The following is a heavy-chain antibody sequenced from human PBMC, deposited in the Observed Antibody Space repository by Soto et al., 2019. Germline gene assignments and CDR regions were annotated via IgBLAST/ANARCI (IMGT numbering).Heavy chain of an antibody. CDR1: GFTFSSYA. CDR2: IRGSGGST. CDR3: ARRKIAAAGPWYFDY. J-gene: IGHJ4*02. D-gene: IGHD6-13*01. Sequence: EVQLLESGGGLVQPGGSLRLSCAASGFTFSSYAMSWVRQAPGKGLEWVSAIRGSGGSTYYADSVKGRFTISRDNSKNTLYVQMNGLRAGDTAVYYCARRKIAAAGPWYFDYWGQGTLVTVSS. V-gene: IGHV3-23*01.